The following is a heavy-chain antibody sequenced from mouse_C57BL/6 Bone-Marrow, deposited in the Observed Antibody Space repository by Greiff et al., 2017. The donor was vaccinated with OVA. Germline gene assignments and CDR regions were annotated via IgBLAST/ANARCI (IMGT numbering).Heavy chain of an antibody. V-gene: IGHV1-81*01. Sequence: VQLQQSGAELARPGASVKLSCKASGYTFTSYGISWVKQRTGQGLEWIGEIYPRSGNTYYNEKFKGKATLTADKSSSTAYMELRSLTSEDSAVYFCARSGYYGSGYTWYFDVWGKGTTVTVSS. CDR1: GYTFTSYG. CDR2: IYPRSGNT. J-gene: IGHJ1*03. CDR3: ARSGYYGSGYTWYFDV. D-gene: IGHD1-1*01.